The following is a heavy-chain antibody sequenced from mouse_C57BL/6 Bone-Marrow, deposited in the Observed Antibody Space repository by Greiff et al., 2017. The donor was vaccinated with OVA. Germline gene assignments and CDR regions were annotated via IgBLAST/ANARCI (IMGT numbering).Heavy chain of an antibody. J-gene: IGHJ4*01. CDR2: IYPRRGNT. V-gene: IGHV1-81*01. Sequence: QVQLQQSGAELARPGASVKLSCKASGYTFTSYGISWVKQRTGQGLEWIGEIYPRRGNTYYNEKFKGKATLTADKSSSTAYMELRSLTSEDSAVYFCAREDLNYYGSSYAMDYWGQGTSVTVSS. CDR1: GYTFTSYG. D-gene: IGHD1-1*01. CDR3: AREDLNYYGSSYAMDY.